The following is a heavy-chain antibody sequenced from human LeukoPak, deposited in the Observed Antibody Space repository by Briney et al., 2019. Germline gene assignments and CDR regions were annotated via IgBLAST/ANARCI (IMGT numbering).Heavy chain of an antibody. Sequence: PSKTLSLTCAVYGGSFSGYYWSWIRQPPGKGLEWIGEINHSGGTNYSPSLKSRVTISVDTSKNQLSLKLSSVTAADTAVYYCARDNYYDSSGAFDIWGQGTMVTVSS. V-gene: IGHV4-34*01. CDR3: ARDNYYDSSGAFDI. J-gene: IGHJ3*02. D-gene: IGHD3-22*01. CDR1: GGSFSGYY. CDR2: INHSGGT.